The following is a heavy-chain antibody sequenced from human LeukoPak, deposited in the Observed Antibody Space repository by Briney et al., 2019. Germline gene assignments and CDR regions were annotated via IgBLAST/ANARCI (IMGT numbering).Heavy chain of an antibody. CDR3: AKDSGYSGGSETYFDY. V-gene: IGHV3-23*01. CDR1: GFTFSSYA. Sequence: GGSLRLSCAASGFTFSSYAMSWLRQAPGKGLEWVSSITGSGGTTYYADSVKGRFTISRDNSKNTLYLQMTSLRAEDTAVYYCAKDSGYSGGSETYFDYWGQGTLVTVSS. D-gene: IGHD6-19*01. J-gene: IGHJ4*02. CDR2: ITGSGGTT.